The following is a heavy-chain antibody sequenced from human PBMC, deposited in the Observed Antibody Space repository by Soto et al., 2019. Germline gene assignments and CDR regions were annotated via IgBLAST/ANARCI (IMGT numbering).Heavy chain of an antibody. V-gene: IGHV1-69*13. CDR1: GGTFSSYA. J-gene: IGHJ6*02. CDR3: AASDTTASYYYYGMDV. Sequence: ASVKASCKASGGTFSSYAISCVRQAPGQGLEWMGGIIPIFGTANYAQKFQGRVTITADESTSTAYMELSSLRSEDTAVYYCAASDTTASYYYYGMDVWGQGTTVTVSS. CDR2: IIPIFGTA. D-gene: IGHD4-4*01.